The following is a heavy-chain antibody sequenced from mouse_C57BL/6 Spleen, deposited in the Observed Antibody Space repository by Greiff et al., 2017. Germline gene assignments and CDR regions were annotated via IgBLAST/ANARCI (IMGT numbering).Heavy chain of an antibody. CDR3: VIYYCNYGGAY. CDR2: IDPSDSYN. D-gene: IGHD2-1*01. J-gene: IGHJ3*01. CDR1: GYTFTSYW. V-gene: IGHV1-59*01. Sequence: QVQLQQPGAELVRPGTSVKLSCKASGYTFTSYWMHWVKQRPGQGLEWIGVIDPSDSYNNYNHQFKGKATLPVDTSSSTAYMQLSSLTSEDSAVYYCVIYYCNYGGAYWGQGTLVTVSA.